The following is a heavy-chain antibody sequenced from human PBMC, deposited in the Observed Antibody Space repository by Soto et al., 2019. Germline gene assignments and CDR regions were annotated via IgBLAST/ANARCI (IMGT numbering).Heavy chain of an antibody. CDR3: AKRSVYGSGSYSSPAGGFDY. J-gene: IGHJ4*02. CDR2: ISGSVGTT. CDR1: GFTFSSYA. V-gene: IGHV3-23*01. Sequence: QPVGSLRLSCAASGFTFSSYAMSWVRQAPGKGLEWVSVISGSVGTTYYADSVKGRFTISRDNSKNTLYLQMNSLRAEDTAVYYCAKRSVYGSGSYSSPAGGFDYWGQGTLVTVSS. D-gene: IGHD3-10*01.